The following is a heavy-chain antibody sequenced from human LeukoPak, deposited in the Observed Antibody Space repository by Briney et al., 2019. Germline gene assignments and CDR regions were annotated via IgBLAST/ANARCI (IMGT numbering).Heavy chain of an antibody. CDR3: ARGSPGSPYWCFDL. V-gene: IGHV3-7*01. D-gene: IGHD3-10*01. J-gene: IGHJ2*01. Sequence: GGSLRLSCAASGLTFSTYWMNWVRQVPGKGLEWVANIKQDGSEKYYVDSVKGRFTISRDNAKNSLYLQMNNLRAEDTAVYYCARGSPGSPYWCFDLWGRGTLVSVSS. CDR1: GLTFSTYW. CDR2: IKQDGSEK.